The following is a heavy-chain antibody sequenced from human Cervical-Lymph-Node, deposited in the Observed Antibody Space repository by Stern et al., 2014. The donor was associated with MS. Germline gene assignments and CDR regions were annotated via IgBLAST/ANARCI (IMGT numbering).Heavy chain of an antibody. D-gene: IGHD3-10*01. CDR2: IYPGDSDT. V-gene: IGHV5-51*01. Sequence: VQLVQSGAEVKKLGESLKISCKGSGHSFNSYWIAWVRQMPGKGLEWMGIIYPGDSDTRYSPSFQGQVTISADKSLSTTYVQWSSLKVSDTAMYYCARPYHGLAVDAFDSCGQGTMVIVSS. J-gene: IGHJ3*02. CDR1: GHSFNSYW. CDR3: ARPYHGLAVDAFDS.